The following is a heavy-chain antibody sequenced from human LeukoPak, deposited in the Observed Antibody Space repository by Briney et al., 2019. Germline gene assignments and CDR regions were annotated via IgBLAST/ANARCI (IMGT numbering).Heavy chain of an antibody. D-gene: IGHD2-15*01. J-gene: IGHJ4*02. V-gene: IGHV1-18*04. CDR1: GYTLSNHA. CDR2: ISAYNGNT. Sequence: GASVKVSCTGSGYTLSNHAFSWVRQAPGQGLEWMGWISAYNGNTNYAQKLQGRVTMTTDTSTSTAYMELRSLRSDDTAVYYCARERYCSGGSCYWGGRKAIDYWGQGTLVTVSS. CDR3: ARERYCSGGSCYWGGRKAIDY.